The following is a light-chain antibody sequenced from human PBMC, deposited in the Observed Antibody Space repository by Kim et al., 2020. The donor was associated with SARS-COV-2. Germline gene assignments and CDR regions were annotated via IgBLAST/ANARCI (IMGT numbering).Light chain of an antibody. CDR1: SSDIGDYNY. CDR2: DVS. CDR3: SSYTGSSTYV. J-gene: IGLJ1*01. Sequence: QSALTQPASVSGSPGQSITISCSGTSSDIGDYNYVSWYQQHPGKAPKVMVYDVSKRPSGVSNCYSGSKSGNTASLTISGLQAEDEADYYCSSYTGSSTYVFGTGTKVTVL. V-gene: IGLV2-14*03.